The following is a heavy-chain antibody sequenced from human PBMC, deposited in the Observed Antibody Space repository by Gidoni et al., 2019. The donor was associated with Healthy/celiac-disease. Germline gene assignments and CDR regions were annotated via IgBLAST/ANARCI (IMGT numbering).Heavy chain of an antibody. V-gene: IGHV4-39*01. CDR3: ASEHCSGGSCYSRPWYFDL. CDR1: GGSISSSSSY. J-gene: IGHJ2*01. D-gene: IGHD2-15*01. Sequence: QLQLQESGPGLVKTSETLSLTCTVSGGSISSSSSYWGWIRQPPGQGLEWIGSIYYSGSTYYNPSLKSRVTISADTPKNQFSLKLSSVTAADSAVYYCASEHCSGGSCYSRPWYFDLWGRGTLVTVSS. CDR2: IYYSGST.